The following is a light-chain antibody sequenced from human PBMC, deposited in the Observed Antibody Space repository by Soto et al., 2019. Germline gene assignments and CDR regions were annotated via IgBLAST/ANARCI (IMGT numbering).Light chain of an antibody. J-gene: IGLJ1*01. Sequence: QSALTQPASVSGSPGQSIAISCTGTSSDVGAYDFVSWYQQHPDKAPKLLIYEVSNQPSGVSDRFSGSKSVNTATLTISGLQAEDEADYYCSSHTTSNTRVFGTGTKLTVL. CDR3: SSHTTSNTRV. CDR2: EVS. CDR1: SSDVGAYDF. V-gene: IGLV2-14*03.